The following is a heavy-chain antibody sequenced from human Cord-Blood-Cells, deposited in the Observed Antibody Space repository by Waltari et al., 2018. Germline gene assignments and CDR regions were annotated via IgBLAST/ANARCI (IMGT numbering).Heavy chain of an antibody. CDR3: ARRSYWYFDL. Sequence: QLQLQESGPGLVKPSETLSLTCTVSVGSISSSSYYLGWIRQPPGKGLEWIGSIYYSGSTYYNPSLKSRVTISVDTSKNQFSLKLSSVTAADTAVYYCARRSYWYFDLWGRGTLVTVSS. V-gene: IGHV4-39*01. CDR2: IYYSGST. CDR1: VGSISSSSYY. J-gene: IGHJ2*01.